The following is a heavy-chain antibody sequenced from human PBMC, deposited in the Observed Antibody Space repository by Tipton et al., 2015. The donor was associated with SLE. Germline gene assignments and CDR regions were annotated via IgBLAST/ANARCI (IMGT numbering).Heavy chain of an antibody. J-gene: IGHJ4*02. CDR2: IYYSGST. CDR1: GGSISSGGYY. Sequence: LRLSCTVSGGSISSGGYYWSWIRQHPGKGLEWIGYIYYSGSTYYNPSLKSRVTISVDTSKNQFSLKLSSVTAADTAVYYCARSLGDSSGWYFDYWGQGTLVTVSS. V-gene: IGHV4-31*02. D-gene: IGHD6-19*01. CDR3: ARSLGDSSGWYFDY.